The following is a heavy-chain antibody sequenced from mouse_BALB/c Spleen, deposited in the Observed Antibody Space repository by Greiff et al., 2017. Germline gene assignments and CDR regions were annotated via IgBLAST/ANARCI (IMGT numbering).Heavy chain of an antibody. V-gene: IGHV2-9*02. D-gene: IGHD2-1*01. CDR3: AINYIYAMDY. J-gene: IGHJ4*01. CDR2: IWAGGST. Sequence: VKLVESGPGLVAPSQSLSITCTVSGFSLTSFGVQWVRQPPGKGLEWLGVIWAGGSTNYNSALMSRLSISKDNSKSQVFLKMNSLQTDDTAMYYCAINYIYAMDYWGQGTSVTVSS. CDR1: GFSLTSFG.